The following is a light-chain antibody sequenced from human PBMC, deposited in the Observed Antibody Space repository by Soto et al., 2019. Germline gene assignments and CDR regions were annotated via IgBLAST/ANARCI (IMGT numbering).Light chain of an antibody. Sequence: QSVLTQPPSASGTPGQRVTISCSGSRSNIGSNFVYWYQQFPGAAPKLLIYMDHQRPSGVPDRFSGSKSDTSASLAISGLRSEDEADYFCAAWDDKLYGVLFDGGTKLTVL. CDR2: MDH. CDR3: AAWDDKLYGVL. V-gene: IGLV1-47*01. J-gene: IGLJ2*01. CDR1: RSNIGSNF.